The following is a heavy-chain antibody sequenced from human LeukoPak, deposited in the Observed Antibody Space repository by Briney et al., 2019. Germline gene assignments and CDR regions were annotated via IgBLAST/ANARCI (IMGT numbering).Heavy chain of an antibody. Sequence: SVTVSFKTSEGTSLNNSFNWGRQAPGKGLSWMGRIIPIYGSTDYAQKFQGRVTFTADKSTNTAYMELSSLRSEDTAVYFCARDNYYGSAGFFHFWGQGTMVTVSS. CDR1: EGTSLNNS. D-gene: IGHD3-22*01. CDR3: ARDNYYGSAGFFHF. J-gene: IGHJ4*02. CDR2: IIPIYGST. V-gene: IGHV1-69*06.